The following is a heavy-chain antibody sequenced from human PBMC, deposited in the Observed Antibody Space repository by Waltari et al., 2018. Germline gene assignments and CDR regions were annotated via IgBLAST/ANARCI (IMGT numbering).Heavy chain of an antibody. J-gene: IGHJ6*02. Sequence: QVQLVESGRGVVQPGRYLRLSCAASEFTFRPHDMLWVRQAPGKGLEWVAVISYNERNIYYVDTVKGRFTISRDNSEKMLYLQMNSLRVEDTAVYYCARDYCDRTNCHGMDVWGQGTTVTVSS. D-gene: IGHD3-22*01. CDR1: EFTFRPHD. CDR3: ARDYCDRTNCHGMDV. CDR2: ISYNERNI. V-gene: IGHV3-30*03.